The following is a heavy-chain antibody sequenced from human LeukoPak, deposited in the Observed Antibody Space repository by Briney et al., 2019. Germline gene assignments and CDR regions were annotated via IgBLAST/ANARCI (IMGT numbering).Heavy chain of an antibody. D-gene: IGHD5-18*01. J-gene: IGHJ6*03. CDR3: ARGHTANTGYYYYNMDV. Sequence: PSETLSLTCTVSGGSISSSSYYWGWIRQPPGKGLEWIGSIYYSGSTYYNPSLKSRVTISVDTSKNQFSLKLSSVTAADTAVYYCARGHTANTGYYYYNMDVWGKGTTVTVSS. CDR1: GGSISSSSYY. V-gene: IGHV4-39*07. CDR2: IYYSGST.